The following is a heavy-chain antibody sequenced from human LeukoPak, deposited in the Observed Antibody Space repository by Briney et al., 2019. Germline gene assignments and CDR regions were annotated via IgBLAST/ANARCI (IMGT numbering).Heavy chain of an antibody. D-gene: IGHD3-10*01. V-gene: IGHV1-2*02. CDR1: VYTLTQYL. Sequence: ASVNVSYKPCVYTLTQYLILWLHQAPGQGLEWMGGINPDTGGTNSAQRFQGRVTMTRDTSIRTAYMELSSLISDATAVYYCARGNLFSGSGNYVLHKSFDPRGQGTLVTVSS. CDR2: INPDTGGT. CDR3: ARGNLFSGSGNYVLHKSFDP. J-gene: IGHJ5*02.